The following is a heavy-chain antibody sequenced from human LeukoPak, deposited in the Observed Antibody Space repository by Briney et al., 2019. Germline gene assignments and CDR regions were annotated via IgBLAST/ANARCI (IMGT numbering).Heavy chain of an antibody. V-gene: IGHV3-53*05. J-gene: IGHJ4*02. CDR2: IYSGGT. CDR3: ARDPRVRGYSYGYAD. Sequence: GGSLRLSCAASGFTVSSNYMSWVRQAPGKGLEWVPLIYSGGTYYADSVKGRFTISRDNSKNTLYLQMNSLRAEDTAVYYCARDPRVRGYSYGYADWGQETLVTVSS. D-gene: IGHD5-18*01. CDR1: GFTVSSNY.